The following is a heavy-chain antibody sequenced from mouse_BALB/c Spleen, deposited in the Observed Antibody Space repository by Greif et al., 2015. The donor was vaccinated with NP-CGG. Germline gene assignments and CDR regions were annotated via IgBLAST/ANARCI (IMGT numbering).Heavy chain of an antibody. CDR1: GFNIKDYY. V-gene: IGHV14-1*02. Sequence: VQLQQSGAELVRPGALVKLSCKASGFNIKDYYMHWVKQRPEQGLEWIGWIDPENGNTIYDPKFQGKASITADTSSNTAYLQLSSLTSEDTAVYYCARHYYGNWFAYWGQGTLVTVSA. D-gene: IGHD1-1*02. CDR2: IDPENGNT. CDR3: ARHYYGNWFAY. J-gene: IGHJ3*01.